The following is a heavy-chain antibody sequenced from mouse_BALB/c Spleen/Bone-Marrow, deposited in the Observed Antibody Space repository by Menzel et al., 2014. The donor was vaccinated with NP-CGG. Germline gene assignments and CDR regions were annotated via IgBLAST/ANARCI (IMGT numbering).Heavy chain of an antibody. CDR2: IRNKPNGYTT. J-gene: IGHJ3*01. Sequence: DVQLVESGGGLVQPGNSLRLSCATSGFTFTDYYMTWVRQPPGKALERLGFIRNKPNGYTTEYSASVKGRFTISRDNSQSILYLQMNTLRAEDSATYYCARDDGLLRFAYWGQGTLVTVSA. CDR3: ARDDGLLRFAY. CDR1: GFTFTDYY. V-gene: IGHV7-3*02. D-gene: IGHD2-3*01.